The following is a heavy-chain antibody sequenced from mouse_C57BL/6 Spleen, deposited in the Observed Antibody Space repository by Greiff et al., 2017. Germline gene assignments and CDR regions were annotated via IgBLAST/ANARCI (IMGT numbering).Heavy chain of an antibody. V-gene: IGHV1-64*01. J-gene: IGHJ2*01. Sequence: QVQLQQPGAELVKPGASVKLSCKASGYTFTSYWMPWVKQRPGQGLEWIGMIHPNSGSTNYNEKFKSKATLTVDKSSSTAYMQLSSLTSEDSAFYCCARSYDGYDYWGQGTTLTVSS. CDR3: ARSYDGYDY. CDR1: GYTFTSYW. D-gene: IGHD2-3*01. CDR2: IHPNSGST.